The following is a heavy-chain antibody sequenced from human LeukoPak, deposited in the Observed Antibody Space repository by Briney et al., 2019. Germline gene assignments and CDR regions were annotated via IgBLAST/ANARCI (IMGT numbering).Heavy chain of an antibody. V-gene: IGHV3-23*01. CDR1: GFIFSGSA. Sequence: GGSLRLSCVASGFIFSGSAMTWVRQVPGKGLEWVSHISGSGDRTYYADSVRGRFTSSRDNSKNTLLLHMNSLRAEDTAVYYCAKVKYDYGDPVGWFDPWGQGTLVTVPS. D-gene: IGHD4-17*01. CDR3: AKVKYDYGDPVGWFDP. CDR2: ISGSGDRT. J-gene: IGHJ5*02.